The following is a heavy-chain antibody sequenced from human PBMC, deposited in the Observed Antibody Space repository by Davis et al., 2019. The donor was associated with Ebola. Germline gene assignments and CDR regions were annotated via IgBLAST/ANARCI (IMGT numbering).Heavy chain of an antibody. CDR2: ITAYNGNT. V-gene: IGHV1-18*01. J-gene: IGHJ4*02. Sequence: ASVKVSCKTSGYTFNIYSISWVRQAPGQGLEWMGWITAYNGNTDYSQKVQGRVTMTTDTSTSTAYMGLNSLTSDDTAVYYCARGHSGSYDYWGQGTLVTVSS. CDR1: GYTFNIYS. CDR3: ARGHSGSYDY. D-gene: IGHD1-26*01.